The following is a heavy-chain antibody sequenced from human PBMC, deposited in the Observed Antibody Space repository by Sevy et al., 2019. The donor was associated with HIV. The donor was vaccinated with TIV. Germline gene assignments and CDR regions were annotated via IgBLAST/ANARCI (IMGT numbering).Heavy chain of an antibody. J-gene: IGHJ4*02. CDR1: GFMFNDFC. D-gene: IGHD3-10*01. V-gene: IGHV3-7*03. CDR2: VKKDGSER. Sequence: GGSLRLSCAASGFMFNDFCMSWVRQAPGKGLDWVANVKKDGSERYYADSVKGRFTISRDNAKNLLYLQMNSLTAEDTAIYYCAREWSWAYFDSWGQGTLVTVSS. CDR3: AREWSWAYFDS.